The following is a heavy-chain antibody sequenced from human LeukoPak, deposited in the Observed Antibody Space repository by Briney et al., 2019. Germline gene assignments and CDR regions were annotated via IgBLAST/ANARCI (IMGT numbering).Heavy chain of an antibody. CDR3: AREGYDILTGYYSSLDY. CDR2: IKQDGSEK. Sequence: GGSLRLSCAASGFTFSSYWMSWVRQAPGKGLEWVANIKQDGSEKYYVDSVKGRFTISRDNAKNSLYLQMNSLRAEDTAVYYCAREGYDILTGYYSSLDYWGQGTLVTVSS. J-gene: IGHJ4*02. V-gene: IGHV3-7*01. D-gene: IGHD3-9*01. CDR1: GFTFSSYW.